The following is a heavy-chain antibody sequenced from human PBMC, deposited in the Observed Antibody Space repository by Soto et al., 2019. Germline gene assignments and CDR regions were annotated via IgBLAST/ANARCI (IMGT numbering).Heavy chain of an antibody. Sequence: ASVKVSCKASGYTFTSYGISWVRQAPGQGLEWMGWISAYNGNTNYAQKLQGRVTMTTDTSTSTAYMELRSLRSDDTAVYYCARTDIVVVVAASNWFDPWGQGTLVTVSS. J-gene: IGHJ5*02. CDR2: ISAYNGNT. CDR1: GYTFTSYG. V-gene: IGHV1-18*01. D-gene: IGHD2-15*01. CDR3: ARTDIVVVVAASNWFDP.